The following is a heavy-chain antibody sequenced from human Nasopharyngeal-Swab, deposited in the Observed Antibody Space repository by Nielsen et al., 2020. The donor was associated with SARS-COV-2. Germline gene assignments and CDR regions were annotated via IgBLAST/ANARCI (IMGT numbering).Heavy chain of an antibody. CDR1: GFTFSSYA. J-gene: IGHJ4*02. Sequence: GESLKISCAASGFTFSSYAMSWVRQAPGKGLEWVSAITGNGGSTYYADSVKGRFTISRDNSKNTLYLQMNSLRAEDTAVYYCAKSGYSYGYSGMPALDYWGQGTLVTVSS. D-gene: IGHD5-18*01. V-gene: IGHV3-23*01. CDR2: ITGNGGST. CDR3: AKSGYSYGYSGMPALDY.